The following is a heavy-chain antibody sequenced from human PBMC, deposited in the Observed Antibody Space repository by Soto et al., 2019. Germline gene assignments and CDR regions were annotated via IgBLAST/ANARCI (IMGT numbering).Heavy chain of an antibody. CDR3: ARYGSGSSVWFDP. J-gene: IGHJ5*02. CDR1: GGSMSSYY. V-gene: IGHV4-59*01. CDR2: IYYSGST. Sequence: QVKLQESGPGLVKPSETLSLTCTVSGGSMSSYYWSWIRQPPGKGLEWIGYIYYSGSTIYNHSLKSRVTISGDTSTNQFSLKLSSVTAEDAAVYYCARYGSGSSVWFDPWGQGTLVTVSS. D-gene: IGHD3-10*01.